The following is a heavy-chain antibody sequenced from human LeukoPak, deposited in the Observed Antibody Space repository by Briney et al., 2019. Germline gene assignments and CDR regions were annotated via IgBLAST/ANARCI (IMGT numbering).Heavy chain of an antibody. CDR3: AKDRDVVVPAAIHDY. D-gene: IGHD2-2*01. J-gene: IGHJ4*02. CDR2: ISGSGGST. Sequence: GGSLRLSCAASGFTFSSYALSWVRQAPGKGLEWVSAISGSGGSTYYADSVKGRFTISRDNSKNTLYLQMNSLRAEDTAVYYCAKDRDVVVPAAIHDYWGQGTLVTVSS. V-gene: IGHV3-23*01. CDR1: GFTFSSYA.